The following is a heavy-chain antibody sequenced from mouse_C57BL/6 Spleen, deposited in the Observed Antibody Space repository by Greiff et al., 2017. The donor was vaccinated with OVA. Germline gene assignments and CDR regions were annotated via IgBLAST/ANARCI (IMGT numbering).Heavy chain of an antibody. CDR3: ARDYYGSSRYFDV. J-gene: IGHJ1*03. Sequence: QVSLQQPGIELVNPLATVKLSCKASGYTFTSYWMHWVKQRPGQGLEWIGNINPSNGGTNYNEKFKSKATLTVDKSSSTAYMQLSSLTSEDSAVYYCARDYYGSSRYFDVWGTGTTVTVSS. CDR2: INPSNGGT. CDR1: GYTFTSYW. D-gene: IGHD1-1*01. V-gene: IGHV1-53*01.